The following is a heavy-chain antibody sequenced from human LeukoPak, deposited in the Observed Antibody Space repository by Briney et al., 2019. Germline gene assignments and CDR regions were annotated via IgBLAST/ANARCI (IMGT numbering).Heavy chain of an antibody. CDR1: GGSFSGYY. CDR3: ARSPGAVLGPKNPGGGGMDV. J-gene: IGHJ6*04. V-gene: IGHV4-34*01. D-gene: IGHD3-3*02. CDR2: INHSGST. Sequence: PSETLSLTCAVYGGSFSGYYWSWIRQPPGKGLEWIGEINHSGSTNYNPSLKSRVTISVDTSKNQFSVKLSSVTAADTAVYYCARSPGAVLGPKNPGGGGMDVWGKGTTVTVSS.